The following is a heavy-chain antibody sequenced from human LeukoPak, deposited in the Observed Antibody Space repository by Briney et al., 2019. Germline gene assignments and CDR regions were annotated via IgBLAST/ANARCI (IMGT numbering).Heavy chain of an antibody. CDR3: AREGGDYGGFNY. CDR2: IYHSGST. CDR1: GGSISSGGYY. Sequence: SQTLSLTCTVSGGSISSGGYYWSWIRQPPGKGLEWVGYIYHSGSTYYNPSLKSRVTISVDRSKNQFSLKLSSVTAADTAVYYCAREGGDYGGFNYWGQGTLVTVSS. D-gene: IGHD4-17*01. V-gene: IGHV4-30-2*01. J-gene: IGHJ4*02.